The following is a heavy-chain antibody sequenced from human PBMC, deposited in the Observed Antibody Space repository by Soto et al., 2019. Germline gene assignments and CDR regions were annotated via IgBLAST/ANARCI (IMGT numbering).Heavy chain of an antibody. CDR1: GGTFSCYA. V-gene: IGHV1-69*13. J-gene: IGHJ6*02. D-gene: IGHD3-22*01. CDR2: TIPIFGTA. Sequence: SVKVSCKASGGTFSCYAISWVRHAPGQGLEWMGGTIPIFGTANYAQKFQGRVTITADESTSTAYMELSSLRSEDTAVYYCARTYYYDSSGFSTPNYYYYGMDVWGQGTTVTVSS. CDR3: ARTYYYDSSGFSTPNYYYYGMDV.